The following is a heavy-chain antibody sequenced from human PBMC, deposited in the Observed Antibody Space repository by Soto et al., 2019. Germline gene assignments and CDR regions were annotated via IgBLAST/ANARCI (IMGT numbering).Heavy chain of an antibody. CDR3: AREKLDYFDY. J-gene: IGHJ4*02. V-gene: IGHV1-8*01. CDR1: GYTFTSYD. Sequence: QVQLVQSGAEVKKPGASVKVSCKASGYTFTSYDITWVRQATGQGLEWMGWMNPNSGNTGYAQQFQGRVTMTRNISISTAYMELSSLRSEETAVYYCAREKLDYFDYWGQGTLVTVSS. CDR2: MNPNSGNT.